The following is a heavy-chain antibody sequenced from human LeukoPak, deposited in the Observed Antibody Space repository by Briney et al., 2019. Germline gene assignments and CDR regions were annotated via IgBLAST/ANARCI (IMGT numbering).Heavy chain of an antibody. Sequence: GGSLRLSCAASGFTFSSYWMHWVHQAPGKGLVWVSRIDSDGGGTIYADSVKGRFTISRGNAKNTLYLQMDSLRAEDTAAYYCSRGGVFHGFDIWGQGTMVTVSS. D-gene: IGHD2-21*01. CDR3: SRGGVFHGFDI. CDR1: GFTFSSYW. J-gene: IGHJ3*02. V-gene: IGHV3-74*01. CDR2: IDSDGGGT.